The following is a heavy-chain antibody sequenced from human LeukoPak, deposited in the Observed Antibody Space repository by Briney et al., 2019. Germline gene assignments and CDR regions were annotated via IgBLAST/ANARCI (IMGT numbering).Heavy chain of an antibody. CDR3: ARTYDFWSGYEARDAFDI. V-gene: IGHV4-34*12. CDR1: GGSFSGYY. Sequence: SETLSLTCAVYGGSFSGYYWSWIRQPPGKGLEWIGETIHSGSTNYNPFLKSRVTISVDTSKNQFSLKLRSVTAADTAVYYCARTYDFWSGYEARDAFDIWGQGTMVTVSS. CDR2: TIHSGST. D-gene: IGHD3-3*01. J-gene: IGHJ3*02.